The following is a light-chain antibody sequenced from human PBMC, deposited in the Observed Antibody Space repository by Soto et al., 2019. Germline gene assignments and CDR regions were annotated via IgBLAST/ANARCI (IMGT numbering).Light chain of an antibody. CDR1: QSVSSY. V-gene: IGKV3-11*01. Sequence: EIVLTQSPATLSLSPGERATLSCRASQSVSSYLAWYQQKPGQAPRLLIYDASNRATGIPARFSGSGSGTDFTLTISSLEHVDLAVHYRQQRSKWPPYTFGQGTKLEIK. CDR3: QQRSKWPPYT. J-gene: IGKJ2*01. CDR2: DAS.